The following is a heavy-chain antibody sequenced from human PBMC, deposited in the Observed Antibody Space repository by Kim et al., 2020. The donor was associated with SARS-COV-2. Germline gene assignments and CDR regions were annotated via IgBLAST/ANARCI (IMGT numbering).Heavy chain of an antibody. D-gene: IGHD2-2*01. CDR3: ARSGRIVVVPNV. J-gene: IGHJ4*02. V-gene: IGHV3-7*03. CDR2: IKQDGSEK. Sequence: GGSLRLSCAASGFTFSSHWMTWVRQAPGKGLEWVANIKQDGSEKYYVDSVKGRFTVSRDNAKNSLYLQMNSRRAEDTAIYYCARSGRIVVVPNVWGQGTLVTVSS. CDR1: GFTFSSHW.